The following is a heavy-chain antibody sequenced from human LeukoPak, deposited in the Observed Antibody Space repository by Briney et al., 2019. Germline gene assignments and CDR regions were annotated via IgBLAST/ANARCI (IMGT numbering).Heavy chain of an antibody. CDR3: ARGDGSYLL. V-gene: IGHV1-2*02. J-gene: IGHJ4*02. Sequence: ASLKVSCKASGYTSTGYYIHWVRQAPGQGLEWMGWINPNSGGTNYGQRFQGRVIMTRDTSISTAYMELSSLRSDDTAVYYCARGDGSYLLWGQGTLVTVSS. CDR2: INPNSGGT. CDR1: GYTSTGYY. D-gene: IGHD1-26*01.